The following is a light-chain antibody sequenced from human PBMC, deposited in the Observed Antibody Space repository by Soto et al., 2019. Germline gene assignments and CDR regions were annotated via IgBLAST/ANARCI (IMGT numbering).Light chain of an antibody. CDR1: QSVSSSY. J-gene: IGKJ1*01. CDR3: QQYGSSPET. V-gene: IGKV3-20*01. Sequence: EIVLTQSPGTLSLSPGERATLSCRASQSVSSSYLAWYQQKPGQAPRLLIYDASNRATGIPDRFSGSGSGTDFTLTISRLEPEDFAVYYCQQYGSSPETFGQGTKVDIK. CDR2: DAS.